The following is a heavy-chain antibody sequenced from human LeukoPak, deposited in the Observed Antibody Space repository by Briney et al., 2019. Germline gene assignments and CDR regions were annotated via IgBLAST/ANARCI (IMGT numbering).Heavy chain of an antibody. CDR3: ASTIFGVVIMDYYYGMDV. Sequence: SGGSTYYADSVKGRFTISRDNSKNTLYLQMNSLRAEDTAVYYCASTIFGVVIMDYYYGMDVWGQGTTVTVSS. D-gene: IGHD3-3*01. J-gene: IGHJ6*02. V-gene: IGHV3-23*01. CDR2: SGGST.